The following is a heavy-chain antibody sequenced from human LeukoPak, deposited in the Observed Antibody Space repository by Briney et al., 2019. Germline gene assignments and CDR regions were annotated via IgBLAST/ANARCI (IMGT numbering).Heavy chain of an antibody. CDR1: GFTVSSNY. Sequence: GGSLRLSCAASGFTVSSNYMSWVRQAPGKGLEWVSVIYSGGSTYYADSVKGRFTIFRDNSKNTLYLQMNSLRAEDTAVYYCARDLGLWGYFDYWGQGTLVTVSS. D-gene: IGHD3-16*01. CDR2: IYSGGST. CDR3: ARDLGLWGYFDY. J-gene: IGHJ4*02. V-gene: IGHV3-53*01.